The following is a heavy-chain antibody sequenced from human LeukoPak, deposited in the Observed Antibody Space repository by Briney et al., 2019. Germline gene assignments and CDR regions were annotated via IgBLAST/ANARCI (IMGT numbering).Heavy chain of an antibody. Sequence: GGSLRLSCAASGFTFSSYAMHWVRQAPGKGLEWVALVSYDGGSKYYADSVKGRFTISRDNSKNTLYLQMNSLRAEDTAVYYCAKRVSAAYYYYYMDVWGKGTTVTVSS. J-gene: IGHJ6*03. CDR2: VSYDGGSK. D-gene: IGHD2-2*01. CDR3: AKRVSAAYYYYYMDV. V-gene: IGHV3-30-3*02. CDR1: GFTFSSYA.